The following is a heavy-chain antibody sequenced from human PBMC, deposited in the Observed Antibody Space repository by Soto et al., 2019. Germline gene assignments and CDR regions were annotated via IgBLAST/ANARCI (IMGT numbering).Heavy chain of an antibody. V-gene: IGHV1-46*01. J-gene: IGHJ6*02. CDR3: ASSQVGRQLDV. CDR2: INPSGGST. Sequence: ASVKVFCKASRYTFTNFYIHWLRQAPGQGLEWMGIINPSGGSTTYPQKFEGRVTMTRDTSTSTVHMELITLRSEDTAVYYCASSQVGRQLDVWLPETTVTVSS. D-gene: IGHD1-26*01. CDR1: RYTFTNFY.